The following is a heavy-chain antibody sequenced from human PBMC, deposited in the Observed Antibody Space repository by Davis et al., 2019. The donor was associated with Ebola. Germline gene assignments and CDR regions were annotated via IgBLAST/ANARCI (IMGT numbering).Heavy chain of an antibody. D-gene: IGHD6-19*01. CDR2: ISYDGSNK. CDR1: GFTFSSYA. J-gene: IGHJ4*02. Sequence: GGSLRLSCAASGFTFSSYAMHWVRQAPGKGLEWVAVISYDGSNKYYADSVKGRFTISRDNAKNSLYLQMNSLRDEDTAVYYCAREVAVAGTECDYWGQGTLVTVSS. V-gene: IGHV3-30-3*01. CDR3: AREVAVAGTECDY.